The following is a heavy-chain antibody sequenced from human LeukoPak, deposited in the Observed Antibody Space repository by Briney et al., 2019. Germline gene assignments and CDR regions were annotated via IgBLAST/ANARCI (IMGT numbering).Heavy chain of an antibody. J-gene: IGHJ4*02. CDR2: INDVGSDS. CDR3: AREGAPNSSGDY. D-gene: IGHD4-23*01. Sequence: GGSLRLSCAASGFTFSAYWMHWVRQAPGKGLVWVGRINDVGSDSTYVDSVKGRFTISRDNAKNSLYLQMSSLRAEDTAVYYCAREGAPNSSGDYWGQGTLVTVSS. V-gene: IGHV3-74*01. CDR1: GFTFSAYW.